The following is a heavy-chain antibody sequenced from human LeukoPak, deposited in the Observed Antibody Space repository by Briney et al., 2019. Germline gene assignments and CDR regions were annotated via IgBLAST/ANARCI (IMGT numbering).Heavy chain of an antibody. Sequence: SETLSLTCTVSGGSISSSSYYWGWIRQPPGKGLEWIGSIYYSGSTYYNPSLKSRVTISVDTSKNQFSLKLSSVTAADTAVYYCARHIEYNWNNPLHFDYWGQGTLVTVSS. CDR3: ARHIEYNWNNPLHFDY. V-gene: IGHV4-39*01. D-gene: IGHD1/OR15-1a*01. J-gene: IGHJ4*02. CDR1: GGSISSSSYY. CDR2: IYYSGST.